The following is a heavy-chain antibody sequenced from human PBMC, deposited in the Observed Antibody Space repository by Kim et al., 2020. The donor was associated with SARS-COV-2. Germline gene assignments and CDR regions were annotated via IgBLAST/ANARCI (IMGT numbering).Heavy chain of an antibody. CDR2: ISSNGGST. J-gene: IGHJ4*02. CDR1: GFTFSSYA. D-gene: IGHD3-10*01. CDR3: VKDGFSVRGATTYFDY. Sequence: GGSLRLSCSASGFTFSSYAMHWVRQAPGKGLEYVSAISSNGGSTYYADSVKGRFTISRDNSKNTLYLQMSSLRAEDTAVYYCVKDGFSVRGATTYFDYWGQGTLVTVSS. V-gene: IGHV3-64D*06.